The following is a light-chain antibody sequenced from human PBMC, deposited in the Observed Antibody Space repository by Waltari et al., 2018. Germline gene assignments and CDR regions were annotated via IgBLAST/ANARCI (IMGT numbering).Light chain of an antibody. CDR3: QKYSSSPWT. V-gene: IGKV3-20*01. Sequence: VILTQSPATLSLSPGERATLSCRASQSVSSYLAWYQQKPGQAPRLLIYGASSRATGSPDRFSGSGSGTEFTLTISSLEPEDFAVYYCQKYSSSPWTFGQGTKVEIK. J-gene: IGKJ1*01. CDR2: GAS. CDR1: QSVSSY.